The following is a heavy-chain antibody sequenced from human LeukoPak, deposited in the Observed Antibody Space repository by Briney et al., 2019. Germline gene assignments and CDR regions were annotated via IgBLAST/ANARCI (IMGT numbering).Heavy chain of an antibody. D-gene: IGHD6-13*01. Sequence: GGSLRLSCAASGFTFSSDAMSWVRQAPGKGLEWDSAISAGGGSTYFADSVKGRFTISRDNSKNTLFLQTNSLRAEDTAVYYCAKSSSWTYNWFDPWGQGTLVTVSS. CDR2: ISAGGGST. CDR1: GFTFSSDA. V-gene: IGHV3-23*01. J-gene: IGHJ5*02. CDR3: AKSSSWTYNWFDP.